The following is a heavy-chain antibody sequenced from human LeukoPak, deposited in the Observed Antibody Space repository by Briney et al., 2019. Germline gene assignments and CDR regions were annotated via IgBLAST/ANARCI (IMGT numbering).Heavy chain of an antibody. CDR1: GGSISSGGYS. CDR2: IYHSGST. D-gene: IGHD4-17*01. CDR3: ARVSGDGSYFDY. Sequence: PSQTLSLTCAVSGGSISSGGYSWSWIRQPPGKGLEWIGYIYHSGSTYYNPSLKSRVTISVDRSKNQFSLKLSSVTAADTAVYYCARVSGDGSYFDYWGQGTLLTVSS. J-gene: IGHJ4*02. V-gene: IGHV4-30-2*01.